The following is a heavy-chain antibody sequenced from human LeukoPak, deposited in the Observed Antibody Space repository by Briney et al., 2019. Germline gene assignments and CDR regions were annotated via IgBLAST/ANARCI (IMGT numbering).Heavy chain of an antibody. Sequence: GGSLRLSCAASGSTFSSYSMNWLRQAPGKGLEWVSSFSSDGSYIYYADSVKGRFSISRDTAKNSLYLQMNSLGVDDTAVYYCARDHGRGSTDYFDYWGQGTLVTVSS. CDR1: GSTFSSYS. V-gene: IGHV3-21*01. D-gene: IGHD3-10*01. CDR2: FSSDGSYI. J-gene: IGHJ4*02. CDR3: ARDHGRGSTDYFDY.